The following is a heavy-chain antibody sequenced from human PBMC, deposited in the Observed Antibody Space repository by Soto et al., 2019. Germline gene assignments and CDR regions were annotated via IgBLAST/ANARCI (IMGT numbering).Heavy chain of an antibody. Sequence: PSQTLSLTCTVSVGSISSGDYYWSWIRQPAGKGLEWMGRIDHSGSTYYNPSLKRRVTISVDRSKNQFSMKLSSVTAADTAVYYCARGSPPSLWSGYYTDHFEYRGQGTVVTLSS. V-gene: IGHV4-30-2*01. J-gene: IGHJ4*02. CDR2: IDHSGST. D-gene: IGHD3-3*01. CDR1: VGSISSGDYY. CDR3: ARGSPPSLWSGYYTDHFEY.